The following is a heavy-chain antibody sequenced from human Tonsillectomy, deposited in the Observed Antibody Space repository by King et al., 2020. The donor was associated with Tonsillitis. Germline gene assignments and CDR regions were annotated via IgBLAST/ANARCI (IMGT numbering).Heavy chain of an antibody. CDR3: TGEGYSYGFHSRDS. J-gene: IGHJ4*02. V-gene: IGHV3-15*01. CDR1: GFTLSDAW. CDR2: IRNTARGGTT. D-gene: IGHD5-18*01. Sequence: VQLVESGGGLVKPGGSLRLSCAASGFTLSDAWMSWVRQAPGKGLEWVGRIRNTARGGTTDYAAPVKGRFTISRDDSNNNLYLQLNSLKTEDTAVYYCTGEGYSYGFHSRDSWGQGTQVTVSS.